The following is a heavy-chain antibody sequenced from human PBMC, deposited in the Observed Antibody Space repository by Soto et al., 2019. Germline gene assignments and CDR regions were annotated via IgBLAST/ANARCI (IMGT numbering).Heavy chain of an antibody. CDR2: INHSGST. CDR1: GGSISGYY. CDR3: ARRSSGWYYYYGMDV. V-gene: IGHV4-34*01. D-gene: IGHD6-19*01. Sequence: PSETLSLTCTVSGGSISGYYWSWIRQPPGKGLEWIGEINHSGSTNYNPSLKSRVTISVDTSKNQFSLKLSSVTAADTAVYYCARRSSGWYYYYGMDVWGQGTTVTVSS. J-gene: IGHJ6*02.